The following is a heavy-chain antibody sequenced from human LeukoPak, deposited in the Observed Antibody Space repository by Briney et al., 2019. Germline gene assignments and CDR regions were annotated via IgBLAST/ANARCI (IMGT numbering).Heavy chain of an antibody. J-gene: IGHJ6*02. V-gene: IGHV3-21*01. CDR2: ISSSSSYI. D-gene: IGHD3-3*01. CDR1: GFTFSSYS. CDR3: ARVYTILEWLYPSYGMDV. Sequence: PGGSLRLSCAASGFTFSSYSMNWVRQAPGKGLEWVSSISSSSSYIYYADSVKGRFTISRDNAKNSLYLQMNSLRAEDTAVYYCARVYTILEWLYPSYGMDVWGQGTTVTVSS.